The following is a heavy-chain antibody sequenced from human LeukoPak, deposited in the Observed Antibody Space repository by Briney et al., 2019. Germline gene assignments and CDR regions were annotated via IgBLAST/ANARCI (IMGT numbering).Heavy chain of an antibody. Sequence: QPGGSLRLSCVASGFLFSNCAMHWVRQAPGKGLEWVAVMSSDGSDEYYSDSVQGRFSISRDNSKGTLYLQMSSLRVEDSAIYYCARHEYNYYHSSLPLDDWGQGTLVTVSS. J-gene: IGHJ4*02. CDR3: ARHEYNYYHSSLPLDD. D-gene: IGHD3-22*01. V-gene: IGHV3-30-3*01. CDR2: MSSDGSDE. CDR1: GFLFSNCA.